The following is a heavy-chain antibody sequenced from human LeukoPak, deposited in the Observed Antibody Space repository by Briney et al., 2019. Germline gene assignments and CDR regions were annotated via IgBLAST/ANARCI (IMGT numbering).Heavy chain of an antibody. CDR3: ARGGSSGWYGDPFDY. D-gene: IGHD6-19*01. Sequence: GGSLRLSCAASGFTFSSYAMNWVRQAPGKGLEWVSAITGSGGRTYYADSVKGRFTISRDNSKNTLYLQMNSLRAEDTAVYYCARGGSSGWYGDPFDYWGQGTLVTVSS. CDR1: GFTFSSYA. J-gene: IGHJ4*02. CDR2: ITGSGGRT. V-gene: IGHV3-23*01.